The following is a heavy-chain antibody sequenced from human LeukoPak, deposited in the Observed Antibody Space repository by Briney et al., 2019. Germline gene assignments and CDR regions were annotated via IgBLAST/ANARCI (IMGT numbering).Heavy chain of an antibody. J-gene: IGHJ4*02. V-gene: IGHV4-61*02. CDR3: ARLEAREYYFDY. CDR2: IYTSGST. D-gene: IGHD1-1*01. CDR1: GGSLSRGGYY. Sequence: TSETLSLTCTVSGGSLSRGGYYWSWLRPPAGTGLEGIGRIYTSGSTNYHPSLRSRVTISVDTSKNQFSLKLSSVTAADTAVYYCARLEAREYYFDYWGQGTLVTVSS.